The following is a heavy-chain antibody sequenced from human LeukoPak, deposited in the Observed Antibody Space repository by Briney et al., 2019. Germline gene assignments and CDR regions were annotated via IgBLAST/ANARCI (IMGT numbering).Heavy chain of an antibody. V-gene: IGHV5-51*01. CDR3: ARHRRIAAAAYYFDY. Sequence: GESLKISCKGSGYSFTSYWIGWVRQLPGKGLEWMGIIYPGDSDTRYSPSFQGQVTISADKSISTAYLQWSGLKASDTAMYYCARHRRIAAAAYYFDYWGQGTLVTVSS. D-gene: IGHD6-13*01. CDR1: GYSFTSYW. J-gene: IGHJ4*02. CDR2: IYPGDSDT.